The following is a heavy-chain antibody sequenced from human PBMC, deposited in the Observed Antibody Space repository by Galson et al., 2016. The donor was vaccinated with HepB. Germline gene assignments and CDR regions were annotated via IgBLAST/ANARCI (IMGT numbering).Heavy chain of an antibody. CDR2: IDWDDER. J-gene: IGHJ6*02. CDR3: AHKRVYPERSGWDV. V-gene: IGHV2-5*02. Sequence: PALVKPTQTLTLTCSFSGFSLTTTGVGVGWVRQPPGKALEWLALIDWDDERRYRSSLKTRLTITKDTSKNQVVLTMTNMDPLDAGTYYCAHKRVYPERSGWDVWAKGSRSSSP. CDR1: GFSLTTTGVG. D-gene: IGHD5/OR15-5a*01.